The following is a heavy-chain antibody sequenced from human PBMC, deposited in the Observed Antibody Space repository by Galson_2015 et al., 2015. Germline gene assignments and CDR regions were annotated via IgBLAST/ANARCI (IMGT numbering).Heavy chain of an antibody. CDR3: ARLRSGRIWSPGGVDF. CDR2: ISSSGSTI. V-gene: IGHV3-21*04. Sequence: SLRLSCAASGFTFSSYSMNWVRQAPGKGLEWVSSISSSGSTIYYADSVKGRFTISRDNAKNSLYLQMNSLRAEDTAVYYCARLRSGRIWSPGGVDFWGQGTLVTVSS. CDR1: GFTFSSYS. D-gene: IGHD3-10*01. J-gene: IGHJ4*02.